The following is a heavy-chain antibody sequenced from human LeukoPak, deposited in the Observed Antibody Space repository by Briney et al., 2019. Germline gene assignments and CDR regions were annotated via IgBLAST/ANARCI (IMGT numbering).Heavy chain of an antibody. CDR1: GFTFSSYA. CDR3: AKDGHWNLKDFDY. V-gene: IGHV3-23*01. Sequence: PGGSLRLSCAASGFTFSSYAMSWVRQAPGKGLEWVSAICGSGGSTYYADSVKGRFTISRDNSKNTLYLQMNSLGAEDTAVYYCAKDGHWNLKDFDYWGQGTLVTVSS. CDR2: ICGSGGST. J-gene: IGHJ4*02. D-gene: IGHD1-1*01.